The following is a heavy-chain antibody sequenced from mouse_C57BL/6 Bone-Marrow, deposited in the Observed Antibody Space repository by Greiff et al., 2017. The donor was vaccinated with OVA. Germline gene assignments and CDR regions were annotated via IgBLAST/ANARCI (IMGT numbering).Heavy chain of an antibody. CDR1: GFTFSSYG. V-gene: IGHV5-6*01. CDR2: ISSGGSYT. CDR3: ERRRIYSNYAYYFDY. D-gene: IGHD2-5*01. J-gene: IGHJ2*01. Sequence: EVQLVESGGDLVKPGGSLKLSCAASGFTFSSYGMSWVRQTPDKRLEWVATISSGGSYTYYPDSVKGRFTISSDNAKNTLYVQMSSLKSEDTAMYYCERRRIYSNYAYYFDYWGQGTTPTVSA.